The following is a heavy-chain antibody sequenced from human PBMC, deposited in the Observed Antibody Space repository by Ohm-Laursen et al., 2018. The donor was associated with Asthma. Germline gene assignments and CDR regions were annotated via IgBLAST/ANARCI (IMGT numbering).Heavy chain of an antibody. CDR3: AKAGTSVYFVMDV. Sequence: GSLRLSCTASGFTFSTYAMSWVRQAPGKGLEWVSAISGSDGTTYYVDSVKGRFTISRDNSKNTLYLQMNSLRAEDTAVYYCAKAGTSVYFVMDVWGQGTTVTVSS. CDR1: GFTFSTYA. V-gene: IGHV3-23*01. J-gene: IGHJ6*02. D-gene: IGHD1-7*01. CDR2: ISGSDGTT.